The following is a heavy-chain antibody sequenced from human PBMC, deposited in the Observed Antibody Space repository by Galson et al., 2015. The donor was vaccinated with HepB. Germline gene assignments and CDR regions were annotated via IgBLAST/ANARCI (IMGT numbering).Heavy chain of an antibody. CDR3: AKDYDSSGYYYDRGY. CDR1: GFTFSSYS. CDR2: ISSSSSYI. Sequence: SLRLSCAASGFTFSSYSMNWVRQAPGKGLEWVSSISSSSSYIYYADSVEGRFTISRDNAKNSLYLQMNSLRAEDTAVYYCAKDYDSSGYYYDRGYWGQGTLVTVSS. V-gene: IGHV3-21*01. J-gene: IGHJ4*02. D-gene: IGHD3-22*01.